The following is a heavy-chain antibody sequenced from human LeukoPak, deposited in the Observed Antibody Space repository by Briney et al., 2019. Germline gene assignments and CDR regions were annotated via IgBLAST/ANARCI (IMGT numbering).Heavy chain of an antibody. D-gene: IGHD2-15*01. CDR1: GGSISTYY. J-gene: IGHJ5*02. CDR2: IYYSGST. Sequence: SETLPLTCTVSGGSISTYYWSWIRQPPGKGLEWIGYIYYSGSTNYNPSLKSRVTISVDTSKNQFSLKLSSVTAADTAVYYCARHICTGGSCYWFDPWGQGTLVTVSS. CDR3: ARHICTGGSCYWFDP. V-gene: IGHV4-59*08.